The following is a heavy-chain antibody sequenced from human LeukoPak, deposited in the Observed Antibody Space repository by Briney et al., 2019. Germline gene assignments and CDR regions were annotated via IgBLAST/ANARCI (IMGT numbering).Heavy chain of an antibody. D-gene: IGHD2-21*01. J-gene: IGHJ3*02. CDR3: ARRKTILRAFDI. CDR1: GYTFTGYY. V-gene: IGHV1-2*02. Sequence: ASVKVSCKASGYTFTGYYMHWVRQAPGQGLEWMGWINPNSGGTNYAQKFQGRVTMTRDTSISTAYMELSRLRSDDTAVYYCARRKTILRAFDIWGQGTMVTVSS. CDR2: INPNSGGT.